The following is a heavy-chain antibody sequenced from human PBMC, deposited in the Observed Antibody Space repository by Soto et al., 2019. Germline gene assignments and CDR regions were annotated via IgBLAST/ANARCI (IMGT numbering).Heavy chain of an antibody. CDR3: PRGGVDVVATSAFDY. J-gene: IGHJ4*02. CDR1: GGTFNNYA. CDR2: IIPIIGTA. Sequence: QVQLVQSGAEVKKPGSSVKVSCKASGGTFNNYAISWVRQAPGQGLEWMGGIIPIIGTADYAHKFQGRLAISADESTGTTFMELSSLRSEDTALYYCPRGGVDVVATSAFDYWGQGTLVTVSS. D-gene: IGHD5-12*01. V-gene: IGHV1-69*01.